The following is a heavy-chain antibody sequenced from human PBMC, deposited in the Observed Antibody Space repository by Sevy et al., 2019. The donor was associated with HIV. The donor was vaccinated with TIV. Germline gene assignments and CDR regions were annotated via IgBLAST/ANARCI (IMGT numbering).Heavy chain of an antibody. J-gene: IGHJ4*02. D-gene: IGHD3-10*01. V-gene: IGHV3-48*02. CDR1: GFTFSSYS. CDR3: ARGTSIYYYGSVRLFDD. Sequence: GGSLRLSCAASGFTFSSYSMNWVRQAPGKGLEWVSYISSSSSTIYYADSVKGRFTISRDNAKNSLYLQMNSLRDEDTAVSYCARGTSIYYYGSVRLFDDWGQGTLVTVSS. CDR2: ISSSSSTI.